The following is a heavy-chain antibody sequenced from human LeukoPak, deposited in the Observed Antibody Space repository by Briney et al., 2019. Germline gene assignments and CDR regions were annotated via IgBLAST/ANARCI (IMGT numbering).Heavy chain of an antibody. J-gene: IGHJ3*02. CDR3: AREVRGVIIYAFDI. CDR1: GFTFSSYW. CDR2: IKQDGSEK. Sequence: PGGSLRLSCAASGFTFSSYWMSWVRQAPGKGLEWVANIKQDGSEKYYVDSVKGRFTISRDNAKNSLYLQTNSLRAEDTAVYYCAREVRGVIIYAFDIWGQGTMVTVSS. V-gene: IGHV3-7*01. D-gene: IGHD3-10*01.